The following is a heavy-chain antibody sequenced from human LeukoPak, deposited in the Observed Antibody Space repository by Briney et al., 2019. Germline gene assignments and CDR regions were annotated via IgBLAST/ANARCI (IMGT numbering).Heavy chain of an antibody. CDR3: TRVNIVVV. V-gene: IGHV3-23*01. Sequence: GGSLRLSCAATGFTFSSYSMNWVRQAPGKGLEWVSVISGSGGSTYYADSVKGRFTISRDNSKNTLYLQMNSLRAEDTAVYYCTRVNIVVVWGQGTLVTVSS. CDR2: ISGSGGST. J-gene: IGHJ4*02. D-gene: IGHD2-21*01. CDR1: GFTFSSYS.